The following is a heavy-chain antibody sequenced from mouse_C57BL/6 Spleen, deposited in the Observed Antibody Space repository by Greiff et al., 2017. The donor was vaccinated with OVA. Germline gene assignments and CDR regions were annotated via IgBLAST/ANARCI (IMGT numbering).Heavy chain of an antibody. D-gene: IGHD1-1*01. CDR1: GYTFTSYW. J-gene: IGHJ4*01. Sequence: QVQLQQPGTELVKPGASVKLSCKASGYTFTSYWMHWVKQRPGQGLEWIGNINPSNGGTNYNEKFKGKATLTVDKSSSTAYMQLSSLTSEDSAVYYCARGNTVVGYAVDYWGQGTSVTVSS. CDR2: INPSNGGT. CDR3: ARGNTVVGYAVDY. V-gene: IGHV1-53*01.